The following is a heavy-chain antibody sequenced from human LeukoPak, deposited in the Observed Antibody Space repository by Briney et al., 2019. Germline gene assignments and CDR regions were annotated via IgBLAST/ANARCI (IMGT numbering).Heavy chain of an antibody. CDR2: ISSSSSTI. CDR3: AKDSSTVAYYYYYMDV. J-gene: IGHJ6*03. CDR1: GFAFSTYI. Sequence: GGSLRLSCAASGFAFSTYIIDWVRQGPGKGLEWVSYISSSSSTIYYADSVKGRFTISRDNAKNSLYLQMNSLRAEDTALYYCAKDSSTVAYYYYYMDVWGKGTTVTVSS. V-gene: IGHV3-48*04. D-gene: IGHD4-23*01.